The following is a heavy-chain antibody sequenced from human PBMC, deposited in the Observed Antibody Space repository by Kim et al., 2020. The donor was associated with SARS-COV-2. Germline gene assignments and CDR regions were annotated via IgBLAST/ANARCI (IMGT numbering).Heavy chain of an antibody. CDR2: TYYRSKWFN. D-gene: IGHD3-16*01. Sequence: SQTLSLTCAISGDSVSSNNAAWNWIRQSPSRGLEWLGRTYYRSKWFNDYALSVKSRITINPDTSKNHFSLQLSSVTPEDTAVYYCANGGSGLGGMNVRGQGTTVTVSS. CDR3: ANGGSGLGGMNV. V-gene: IGHV6-1*01. CDR1: GDSVSSNNAA. J-gene: IGHJ6*02.